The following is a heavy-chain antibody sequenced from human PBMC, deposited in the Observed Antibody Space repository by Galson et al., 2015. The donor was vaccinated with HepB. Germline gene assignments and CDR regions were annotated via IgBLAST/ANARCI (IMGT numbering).Heavy chain of an antibody. V-gene: IGHV3-48*03. CDR1: GFTFSSYE. D-gene: IGHD1-26*01. J-gene: IGHJ6*02. CDR3: ARWDGYYYGMDV. Sequence: SLRLSCAASGFTFSSYEMNWVRQAPGKGLEWVSYISSSGSTIYYADSVKGRFIISRDNAKNSLYLQMNSLRAEDTAVYYCARWDGYYYGMDVWGQGTTVTVSS. CDR2: ISSSGSTI.